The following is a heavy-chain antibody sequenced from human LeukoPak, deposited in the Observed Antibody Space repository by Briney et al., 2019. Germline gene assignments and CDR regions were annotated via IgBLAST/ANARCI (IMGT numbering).Heavy chain of an antibody. CDR3: ARHSSGWYYFDY. D-gene: IGHD6-19*01. J-gene: IGHJ4*02. CDR2: IYYSGST. V-gene: IGHV4-39*01. Sequence: WVRQPPGKGLEWIGSIYYSGSTYYNPSLKSRVTISVDTSKNQFSLKLSSVTAADTAVYYCARHSSGWYYFDYWGQGTLVTVSS.